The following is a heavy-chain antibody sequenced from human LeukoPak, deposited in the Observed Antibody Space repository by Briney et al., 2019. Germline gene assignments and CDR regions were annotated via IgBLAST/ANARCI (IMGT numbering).Heavy chain of an antibody. CDR2: IRSKAYGGTT. V-gene: IGHV3-49*04. J-gene: IGHJ4*02. CDR3: TRDHPYGDYDRYYFDY. D-gene: IGHD4-17*01. Sequence: GGSLRLSCAASGFTISDHYMDWVRQAPGKGLEWVGFIRSKAYGGTTEYAASVKGRFTISRDDSKSIAYLQMNSLKTEDTAVYYCTRDHPYGDYDRYYFDYWGQGTLVTVSS. CDR1: GFTISDHY.